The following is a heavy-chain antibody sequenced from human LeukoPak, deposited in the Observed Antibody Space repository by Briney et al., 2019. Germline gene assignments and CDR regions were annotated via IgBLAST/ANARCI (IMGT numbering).Heavy chain of an antibody. D-gene: IGHD6-13*01. Sequence: GRSLRLSCAASGFTFSSYAMHWVRQAPGKGLEWVAVISYDGSNKYYADSVKGRFTISRDNSKNTLYLQMNSLRAEDTAVYYCAREHSSSWDQFDYWGQGTLVTVSS. CDR2: ISYDGSNK. V-gene: IGHV3-30-3*01. CDR3: AREHSSSWDQFDY. CDR1: GFTFSSYA. J-gene: IGHJ4*02.